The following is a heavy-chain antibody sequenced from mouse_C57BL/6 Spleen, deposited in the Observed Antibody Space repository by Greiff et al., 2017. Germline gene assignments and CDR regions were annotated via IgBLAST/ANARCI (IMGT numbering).Heavy chain of an antibody. CDR3: ASAYYGSQFAY. Sequence: QVQLQQPGAELVMPGASVKLSCKASGYTFTSYWMHWVKQRPGQGLEWIGEIDPSDSYTNYNQKFKGQSTLTVDKSSSTAYMQLSSLTSEDSAVYYCASAYYGSQFAYWGQGTLVTVSA. D-gene: IGHD1-1*01. V-gene: IGHV1-69*01. J-gene: IGHJ3*01. CDR2: IDPSDSYT. CDR1: GYTFTSYW.